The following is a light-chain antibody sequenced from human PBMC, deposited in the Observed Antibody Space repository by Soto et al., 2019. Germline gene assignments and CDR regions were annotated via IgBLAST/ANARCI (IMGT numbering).Light chain of an antibody. CDR2: GAS. J-gene: IGKJ4*01. Sequence: IVMTQSPATLSVSPGERATLSCRDSQSVTSKLAWYQQKPGQATRLLIYGASTRATGIPARFSGSGVGTEFTLTISSLQSEDFAVYYCQQYNNWPLSFGGGTKVEIK. V-gene: IGKV3-15*01. CDR3: QQYNNWPLS. CDR1: QSVTSK.